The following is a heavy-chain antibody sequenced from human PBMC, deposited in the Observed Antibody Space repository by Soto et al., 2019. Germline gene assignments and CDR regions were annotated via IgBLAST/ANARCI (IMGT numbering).Heavy chain of an antibody. CDR3: TGLWFGEIYNF. V-gene: IGHV3-15*07. Sequence: EVELVESGGGLVKPGGSLTLSCAASGFSFKNAWMNWVRQAPGKGLEWVGRIKNKNDGGTTDYAAVVKGRFIISRDASENTLYLYMKGLKTEDTGVYFCTGLWFGEIYNFWGQGSLVTVSS. J-gene: IGHJ4*01. D-gene: IGHD3-10*01. CDR1: GFSFKNAW. CDR2: IKNKNDGGTT.